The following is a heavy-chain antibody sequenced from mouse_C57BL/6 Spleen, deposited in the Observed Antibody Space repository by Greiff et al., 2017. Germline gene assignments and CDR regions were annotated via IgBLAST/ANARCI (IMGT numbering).Heavy chain of an antibody. D-gene: IGHD1-1*01. CDR3: SGYIIFPSTVVGRDY. V-gene: IGHV7-3*01. CDR2: IRNKANGYTT. Sequence: EVHLVESGGGLVQPGGSLSLSCAASGFTFTDYYMSWVRQPPGKALEWLGFIRNKANGYTTEYSASVKGRFTISRDNSQSILYLQMNALRAEDSATYYRSGYIIFPSTVVGRDYWGQGTSVTVSS. CDR1: GFTFTDYY. J-gene: IGHJ4*01.